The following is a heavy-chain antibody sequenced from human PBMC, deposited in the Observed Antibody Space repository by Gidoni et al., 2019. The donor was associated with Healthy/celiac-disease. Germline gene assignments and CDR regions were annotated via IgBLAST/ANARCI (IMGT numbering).Heavy chain of an antibody. Sequence: EVQLVESGGGLVQPGGSLRLSGAASGFTFSSYEMNWVRQAPGKGLEWVSYISSSGSTIYYADSVKGRFTISRDNAKNSLYLQMNSLRAEDTAVYYCARESITGTAREWGQGTMVTVSS. CDR3: ARESITGTARE. CDR1: GFTFSSYE. CDR2: ISSSGSTI. D-gene: IGHD1-20*01. J-gene: IGHJ3*01. V-gene: IGHV3-48*03.